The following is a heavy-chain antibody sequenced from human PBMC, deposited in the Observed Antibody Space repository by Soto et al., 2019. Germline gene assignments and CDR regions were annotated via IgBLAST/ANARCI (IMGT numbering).Heavy chain of an antibody. V-gene: IGHV4-34*01. CDR2: INHSGST. CDR3: ARLSGYCSSGSCESDNDY. D-gene: IGHD2-15*01. J-gene: IGHJ4*02. Sequence: SETLSLTCAVYGGSFSGYYWSWIRQPPGKGLEWIGEINHSGSTNYNPSLKSRVTISVDTSKNQFSLKLSSVTAADTAVYYCARLSGYCSSGSCESDNDYWGQGTLVTVSS. CDR1: GGSFSGYY.